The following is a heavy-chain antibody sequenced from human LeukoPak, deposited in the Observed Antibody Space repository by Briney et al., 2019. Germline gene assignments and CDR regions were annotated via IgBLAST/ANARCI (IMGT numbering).Heavy chain of an antibody. CDR3: ARGTTVTTHYYYYYGMDV. CDR2: ISAYNGNT. J-gene: IGHJ6*02. Sequence: ASVKVSCKASGYTFTSYGISWVRQAPGQGLEWMGWISAYNGNTNYAQKLQGRVTMTTDTSTSTAYMELRSLRSDDTAVYYCARGTTVTTHYYYYYGMDVWGHGSTVTVSS. CDR1: GYTFTSYG. D-gene: IGHD4-11*01. V-gene: IGHV1-18*01.